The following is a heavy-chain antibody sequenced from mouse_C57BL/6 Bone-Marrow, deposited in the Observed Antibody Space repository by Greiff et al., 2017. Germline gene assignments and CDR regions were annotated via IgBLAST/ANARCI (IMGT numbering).Heavy chain of an antibody. Sequence: EVQRVESGAGLVKPGGSLKLSCAASGFTFSSYAMSWVRQTPEKRLEWVAYICSGGVYNYYADTVKGRFTISRDNARNTLYLQMSSLKSEDTSMYYCTRGRSWEGYFDVWGTGTTVTVSP. J-gene: IGHJ1*03. V-gene: IGHV5-9-1*02. CDR3: TRGRSWEGYFDV. CDR2: ICSGGVYN. D-gene: IGHD4-1*01. CDR1: GFTFSSYA.